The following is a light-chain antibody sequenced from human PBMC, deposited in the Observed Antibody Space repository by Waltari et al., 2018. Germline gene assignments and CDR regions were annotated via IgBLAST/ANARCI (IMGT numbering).Light chain of an antibody. J-gene: IGKJ4*01. CDR3: QQYYSFPLT. V-gene: IGKV4-1*01. Sequence: DIVMTQSPDSLAVSLGERATINCKSSQRILYRSNNQNYLAWYQQKPGQPPKLLIYWASTREFGVPDRFSGSGSGTDFTLTISSLQAEDVAVYYCQQYYSFPLTFGGGTKVEIK. CDR1: QRILYRSNNQNY. CDR2: WAS.